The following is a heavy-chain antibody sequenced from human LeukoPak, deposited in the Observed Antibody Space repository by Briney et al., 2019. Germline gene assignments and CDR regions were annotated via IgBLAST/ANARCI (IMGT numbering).Heavy chain of an antibody. D-gene: IGHD4-17*01. CDR2: ISSSGSTI. CDR3: AKTLLSSYGDYLLGD. V-gene: IGHV3-48*03. Sequence: GGSLRLSCAASGFTFSSYEMNWVRRAPGKGLEWVSYISSSGSTIYYADSVKGRFTISRDSFENSLYLQMNSLRAEDTAVYYCAKTLLSSYGDYLLGDWGQGTLVTVSS. J-gene: IGHJ4*02. CDR1: GFTFSSYE.